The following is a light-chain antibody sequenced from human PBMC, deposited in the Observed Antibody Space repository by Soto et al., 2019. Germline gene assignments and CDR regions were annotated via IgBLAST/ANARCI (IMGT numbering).Light chain of an antibody. V-gene: IGKV3-11*01. Sequence: EVVLTQSPGTLSLSPGESATLSCRASRSLDSGQLAWYQQKVGRAPRLLIYDASNRATGIPARFSGSGSGTDFTLTISSLEPEDFAVYYCQQRSNWPITFGQGTRLEI. CDR3: QQRSNWPIT. CDR1: RSLDSGQ. CDR2: DAS. J-gene: IGKJ5*01.